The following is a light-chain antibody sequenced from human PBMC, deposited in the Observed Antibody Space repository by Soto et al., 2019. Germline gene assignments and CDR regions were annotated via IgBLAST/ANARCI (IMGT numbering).Light chain of an antibody. CDR1: QTISNY. J-gene: IGKJ4*01. V-gene: IGKV1-17*01. CDR3: QQLSRYPLT. CDR2: SAS. Sequence: DIQMTQSPSSLSASVGDRVTIACRASQTISNYLHWYQQKPGKAPDLLIYSASTLQSGVPSRFSGSGSETEFSLTIRALQPEDFATYYCQQLSRYPLTFGGGTKVDIK.